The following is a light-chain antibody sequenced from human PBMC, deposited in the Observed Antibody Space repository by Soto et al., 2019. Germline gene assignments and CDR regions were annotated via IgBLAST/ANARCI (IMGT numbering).Light chain of an antibody. CDR1: QSINSDY. V-gene: IGKV3-20*01. Sequence: EIVLTQSPGTLSLSPGERATLSCRASQSINSDYLAWYQQKPGQAPRLLIYGASSRATGTPDRFSGSGSGSEFTLTISRLEPEDFAVYYCQQYGTSPRTFGQGTKVEIK. J-gene: IGKJ1*01. CDR3: QQYGTSPRT. CDR2: GAS.